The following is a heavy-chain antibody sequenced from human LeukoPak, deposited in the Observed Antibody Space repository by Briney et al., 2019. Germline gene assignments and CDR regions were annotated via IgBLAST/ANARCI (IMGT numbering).Heavy chain of an antibody. J-gene: IGHJ4*02. CDR2: IRYDGSNK. V-gene: IGHV3-30*02. D-gene: IGHD5-18*01. Sequence: PGGSLRLSCAASAFTFTSYAMSWVRQAPGKGLEWVAFIRYDGSNKYYADSVKGRFTISRDNSKNTLYLQMNSLRAEDTAVYYCAKPHTAMVYWGQGTLVTVSS. CDR1: AFTFTSYA. CDR3: AKPHTAMVY.